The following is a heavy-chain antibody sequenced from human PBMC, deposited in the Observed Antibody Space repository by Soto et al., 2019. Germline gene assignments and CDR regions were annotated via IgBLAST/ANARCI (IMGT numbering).Heavy chain of an antibody. D-gene: IGHD1-26*01. CDR3: AREQPYNGRLHVDY. V-gene: IGHV4-59*01. CDR1: GGSISGYY. J-gene: IGHJ4*02. CDR2: IYYSGST. Sequence: SETLSLTCTVSGGSISGYYWNWIRQPPGKGLEWIGYIYYSGSTNYNPSLKRRVTISVDTSKNQFSLKLSSVTAADTAVYYCAREQPYNGRLHVDYWRQVTLVT.